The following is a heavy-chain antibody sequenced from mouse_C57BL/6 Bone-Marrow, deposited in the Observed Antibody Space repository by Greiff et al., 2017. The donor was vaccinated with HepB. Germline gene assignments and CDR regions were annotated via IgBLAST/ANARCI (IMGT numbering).Heavy chain of an antibody. V-gene: IGHV1-78*01. Sequence: VQLQQSDAELVKPGASVKISCKVSGYTFTDHTIHWMKQRPEQGLEWIGYIYPRDGSTKYNEKFKGKATLTADKSSSTAYMQLNSLTSEDSAVYFCARGSPDYYGSSSFAMDYWGQGTSVTVSS. J-gene: IGHJ4*01. CDR2: IYPRDGST. CDR1: GYTFTDHT. D-gene: IGHD1-1*01. CDR3: ARGSPDYYGSSSFAMDY.